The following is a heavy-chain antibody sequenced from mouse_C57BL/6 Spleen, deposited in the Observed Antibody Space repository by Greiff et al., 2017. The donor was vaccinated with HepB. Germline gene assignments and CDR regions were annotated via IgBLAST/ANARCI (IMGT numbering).Heavy chain of an antibody. CDR1: GYTFTDHT. CDR2: IYPRDGST. CDR3: ARWAIYYYLYYAMDY. J-gene: IGHJ4*01. V-gene: IGHV1-78*01. Sequence: QVQLQQSDAELVKPGASVKISCKVSGYTFTDHTIHWMKQRPEQGLEWIGYIYPRDGSTKYNEKFKGKATLTADKSSSTAYMQRNSLTSEDSAVYFCARWAIYYYLYYAMDYWGQGTSVTVSS. D-gene: IGHD1-1*01.